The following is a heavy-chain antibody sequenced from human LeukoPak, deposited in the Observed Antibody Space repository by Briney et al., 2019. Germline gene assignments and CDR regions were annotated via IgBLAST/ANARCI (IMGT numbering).Heavy chain of an antibody. Sequence: GGSLRLSCAASGFTFSSYSMNWVRQAPGKGLEWVSYISSSSSTIYYADSVKGRFTISRDNAKNSLYLQMHSLRAEDTAVYYCARSVSSRVYYFDYWGQGTLVTVSS. D-gene: IGHD6-13*01. V-gene: IGHV3-48*01. CDR1: GFTFSSYS. CDR2: ISSSSSTI. J-gene: IGHJ4*02. CDR3: ARSVSSRVYYFDY.